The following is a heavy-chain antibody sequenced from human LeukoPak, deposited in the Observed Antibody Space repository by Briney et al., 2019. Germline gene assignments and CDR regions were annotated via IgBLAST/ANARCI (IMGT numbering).Heavy chain of an antibody. V-gene: IGHV5-51*01. CDR3: ARGPYAYTSSATLGSYDWFDP. J-gene: IGHJ5*02. Sequence: GESLKISCKGSGYSFPNYWIGWVRQMPGKGLEWMGIIYPGDSHTRYSPSFQDQVTISVDKSISTAYLQWSSLKASDTAMYYCARGPYAYTSSATLGSYDWFDPWGQGSLVTVSS. CDR1: GYSFPNYW. D-gene: IGHD2-2*02. CDR2: IYPGDSHT.